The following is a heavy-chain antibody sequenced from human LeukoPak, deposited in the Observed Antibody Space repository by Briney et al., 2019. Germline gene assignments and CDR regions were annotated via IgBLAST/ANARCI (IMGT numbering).Heavy chain of an antibody. D-gene: IGHD6-19*01. CDR3: ARDNSDTVKGECSGACYWWFDP. J-gene: IGHJ5*02. CDR1: GYPFTKFY. Sequence: ASVKVSCKASGYPFTKFYMHWVRQAPGHGLEWMGLMSPNGDSTLYSQKFQGRVTMTRDTSTSTDYMELSRLRSEDTAVYYCARDNSDTVKGECSGACYWWFDPWGQGTLVTVSS. CDR2: MSPNGDST. V-gene: IGHV1-46*01.